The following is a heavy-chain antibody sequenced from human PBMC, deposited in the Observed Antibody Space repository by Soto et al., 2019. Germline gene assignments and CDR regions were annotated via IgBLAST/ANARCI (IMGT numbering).Heavy chain of an antibody. CDR1: GASLSGSKYH. D-gene: IGHD5-12*01. CDR3: VIKMWEDMGGYDDLIHYSSYTYMDV. CDR2: IYYSGSN. Sequence: PSETLSLTCTASGASLSGSKYHWVWIRHPPGKGLKWIGSIYYSGSNSDNTFLKSRVIKSVDTSNNKFSLKQSSVIAADTAVYYYVIKMWEDMGGYDDLIHYSSYTYMDVCGQGNALTVSS. V-gene: IGHV4-39*07. J-gene: IGHJ6*03.